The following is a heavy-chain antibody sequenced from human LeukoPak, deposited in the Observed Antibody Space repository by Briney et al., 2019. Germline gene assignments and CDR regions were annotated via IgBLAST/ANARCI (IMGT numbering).Heavy chain of an antibody. CDR1: GGSFSGYY. J-gene: IGHJ4*02. V-gene: IGHV4-34*01. D-gene: IGHD2-15*01. CDR2: INHSGST. CDR3: ARGLQQGGLGLDY. Sequence: SETLSLTCAVYGGSFSGYYWSWIRQPPGKGLEWIGEINHSGSTNYNPSLKSRVTISVDTSQNQFSLKLSSVTAADTAVYYCARGLQQGGLGLDYWGQGTLVTVSS.